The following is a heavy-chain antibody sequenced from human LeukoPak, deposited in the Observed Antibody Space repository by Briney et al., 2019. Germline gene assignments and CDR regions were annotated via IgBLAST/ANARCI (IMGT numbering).Heavy chain of an antibody. Sequence: ASVTVSCKASGYTFTSYGISWVRQAPGQGLEWMGWISAYNGNTNYAQKLQGRVTMTTDTSTSTAYMELRSLRSDDTAVYYCARVITIFGVVIRYGMDVWGQGTTVTVSS. CDR1: GYTFTSYG. D-gene: IGHD3-3*01. V-gene: IGHV1-18*01. J-gene: IGHJ6*02. CDR2: ISAYNGNT. CDR3: ARVITIFGVVIRYGMDV.